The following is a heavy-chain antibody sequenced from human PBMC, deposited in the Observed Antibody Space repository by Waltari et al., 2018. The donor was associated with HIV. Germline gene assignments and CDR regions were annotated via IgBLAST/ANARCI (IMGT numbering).Heavy chain of an antibody. CDR3: ARRGDGFNQHARLDH. Sequence: QLHLQESGPGLVKPSETLALTCTVPGWSITRNDFYWAWIRQPPGKGLEWIGLMYNSGTTDYNPSLKSRVSMSRDTSKNRFSLRLHSVTAADTAIYYCARRGDGFNQHARLDHWGPGTLVTVSS. D-gene: IGHD2-2*01. CDR1: GWSITRNDFY. J-gene: IGHJ4*02. CDR2: MYNSGTT. V-gene: IGHV4-39*01.